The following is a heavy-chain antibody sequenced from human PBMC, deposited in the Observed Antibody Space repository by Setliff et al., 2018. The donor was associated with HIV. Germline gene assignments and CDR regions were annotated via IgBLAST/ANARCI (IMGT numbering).Heavy chain of an antibody. Sequence: ASVKVSCKASGGTFSSYAISWVRQAPGQGLEWMGILNPSGSTVSAQKFRGRVTMARDTSTNTVYMELSGLRSEDTALYYCALDLPGPAINSGRIKNWFDPWGEGTLVTVSS. CDR2: LNPSGST. CDR3: ALDLPGPAINSGRIKNWFDP. D-gene: IGHD6-19*01. V-gene: IGHV1-46*01. CDR1: GGTFSSYA. J-gene: IGHJ5*02.